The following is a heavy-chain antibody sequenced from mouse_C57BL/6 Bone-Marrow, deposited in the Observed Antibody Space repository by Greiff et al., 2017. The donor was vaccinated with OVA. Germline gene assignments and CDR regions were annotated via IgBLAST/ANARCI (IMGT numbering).Heavy chain of an antibody. CDR1: GYTFTSYG. J-gene: IGHJ3*01. Sequence: QVHVKQSGAELARPGASVKLSCKASGYTFTSYGISWVKQRTGQGLEWIGEIYPRSGNTYYNEKFKGKATLTADKSSSTAYMELRSLTSEDSAVYFCANSAGYRGFAYWGQGTLVTVSA. D-gene: IGHD3-2*02. CDR2: IYPRSGNT. V-gene: IGHV1-81*01. CDR3: ANSAGYRGFAY.